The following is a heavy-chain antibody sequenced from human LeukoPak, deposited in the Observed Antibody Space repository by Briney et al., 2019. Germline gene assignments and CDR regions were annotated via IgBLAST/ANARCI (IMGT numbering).Heavy chain of an antibody. D-gene: IGHD3-16*01. Sequence: PGGSLRLSCAASGVTLSTYAMSWARQAPGKGLEWVSGISSSGSGDNTYYADSVKGRFTISRDNSKNTLYLQMNSLRADDAAIYYCARNQQLGGHSYYYYGMDVWGQGTTVTVSS. CDR2: ISSSGSGDNT. V-gene: IGHV3-23*01. CDR1: GVTLSTYA. J-gene: IGHJ6*02. CDR3: ARNQQLGGHSYYYYGMDV.